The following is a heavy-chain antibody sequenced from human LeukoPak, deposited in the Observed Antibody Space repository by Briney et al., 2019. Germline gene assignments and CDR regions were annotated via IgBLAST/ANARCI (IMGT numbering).Heavy chain of an antibody. D-gene: IGHD3-22*01. J-gene: IGHJ4*02. Sequence: GGSLRLSCAASGFTVSSNYMSWVRQAPGKGLEWVSVIYSGGSTYYADSVKGRFTISRDNSKNTLYLQMNSLRAEDTAVYYCATSNTYYYDSSGYYPIDYWGQGTLVTVSS. V-gene: IGHV3-53*01. CDR3: ATSNTYYYDSSGYYPIDY. CDR1: GFTVSSNY. CDR2: IYSGGST.